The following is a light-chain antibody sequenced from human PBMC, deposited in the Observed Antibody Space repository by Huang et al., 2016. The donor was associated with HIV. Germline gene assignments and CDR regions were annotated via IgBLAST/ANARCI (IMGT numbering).Light chain of an antibody. CDR3: QQYDSYPWT. Sequence: DIQMTQSPSTLSASIGDRVTITCRASQSINSWLAWYQQKPGKAPKLLIYDASRWQSGVPSRFSGSESGTEFTLTVTSLQPDDFATYYCQQYDSYPWTFGQGTTVEIQ. CDR1: QSINSW. V-gene: IGKV1-5*01. CDR2: DAS. J-gene: IGKJ1*01.